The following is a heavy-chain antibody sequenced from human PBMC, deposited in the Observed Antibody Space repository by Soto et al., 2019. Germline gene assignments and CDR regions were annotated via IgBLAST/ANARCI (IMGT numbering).Heavy chain of an antibody. V-gene: IGHV3-30-3*01. CDR3: ASGTSYLLDY. CDR2: ISYDGSNK. J-gene: IGHJ4*02. CDR1: GFTFNSYA. Sequence: QVQLVESGGGVVQPGRSLRLSCAASGFTFNSYAMHWVGQAPGEGLEWVAVISYDGSNKYYADSVKGRFTISRDNSKNTLYLQMDSLTAEDTAMYSCASGTSYLLDYWGRGTLVTVSS. D-gene: IGHD1-26*01.